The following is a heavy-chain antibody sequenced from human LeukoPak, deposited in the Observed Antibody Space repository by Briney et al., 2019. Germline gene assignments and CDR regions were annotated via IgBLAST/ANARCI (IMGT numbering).Heavy chain of an antibody. CDR2: IGGSNGIT. Sequence: GGSLRLSCAASRFTFNSYAMSWVRQAPGKGLEWVSVIGGSNGITFYVGSVKGRFTISRDNSKDTLYLQMNSLRAEDTAVYYCAKAYYDILTGYYSAFDYWGQGTLVTVSS. CDR1: RFTFNSYA. J-gene: IGHJ4*02. V-gene: IGHV3-23*01. D-gene: IGHD3-9*01. CDR3: AKAYYDILTGYYSAFDY.